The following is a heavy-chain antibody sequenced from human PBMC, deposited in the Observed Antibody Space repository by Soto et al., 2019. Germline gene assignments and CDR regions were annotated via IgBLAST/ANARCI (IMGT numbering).Heavy chain of an antibody. V-gene: IGHV1-2*04. D-gene: IGHD1-26*01. J-gene: IGHJ6*02. Sequence: ASVKVSCKASGYTFTGYYMHWVRQAPGQGLEWMGWINPNSGGTNYAQKFQGWVTMTRDTSISTAYMELSRLRSDDTAVYYCARGGGSYLDYYYYGMDVWGQGXTVTVSS. CDR3: ARGGGSYLDYYYYGMDV. CDR1: GYTFTGYY. CDR2: INPNSGGT.